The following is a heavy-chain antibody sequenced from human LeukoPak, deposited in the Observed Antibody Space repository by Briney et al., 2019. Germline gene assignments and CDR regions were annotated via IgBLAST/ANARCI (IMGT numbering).Heavy chain of an antibody. Sequence: SETLSLTCTVSGGSISSYYWSWIRQPPGKGLEWIGYIYYSGSTNYNPPLKSRVTISVDTSKNQFSLKLSSVTAADTAVYYCARLKYGDYGLYYFDYWGQGTLVTVSS. J-gene: IGHJ4*02. CDR1: GGSISSYY. D-gene: IGHD4-17*01. V-gene: IGHV4-59*08. CDR3: ARLKYGDYGLYYFDY. CDR2: IYYSGST.